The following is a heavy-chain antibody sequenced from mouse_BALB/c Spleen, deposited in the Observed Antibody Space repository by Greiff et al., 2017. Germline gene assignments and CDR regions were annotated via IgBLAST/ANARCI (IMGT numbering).Heavy chain of an antibody. Sequence: VQLQQSGAELVKPGASVKLSCKASGYTFTSYYMYWVKQRPGQGLEWIGEINPSNGGTNFNEKFKSKATLTVDKSSSTAYMQLSSLTSEDSAVYFCARGGVVASYYFDYWGQGTTLTVSS. D-gene: IGHD1-1*01. CDR1: GYTFTSYY. CDR2: INPSNGGT. J-gene: IGHJ2*01. CDR3: ARGGVVASYYFDY. V-gene: IGHV1S81*02.